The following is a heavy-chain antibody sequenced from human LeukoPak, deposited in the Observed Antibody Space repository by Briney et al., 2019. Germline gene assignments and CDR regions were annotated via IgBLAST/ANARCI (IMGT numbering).Heavy chain of an antibody. J-gene: IGHJ6*03. V-gene: IGHV1-46*01. CDR3: ARDHNYYGSGSYSSNYYYMDV. D-gene: IGHD3-10*01. CDR2: INPSGGST. Sequence: ASVKVSCKASGYTFTSYYMHWVRQAPGQGLEWMGIINPSGGSTSYAQKFQGRVTMTRDTSTSTVYMELSSLRSEDTAVYYCARDHNYYGSGSYSSNYYYMDVWGKGTTVTISS. CDR1: GYTFTSYY.